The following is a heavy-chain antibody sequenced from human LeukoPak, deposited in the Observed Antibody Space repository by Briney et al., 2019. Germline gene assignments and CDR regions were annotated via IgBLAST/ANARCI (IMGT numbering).Heavy chain of an antibody. CDR2: FDPEDGET. D-gene: IGHD3-16*01. CDR1: GYTLTELS. J-gene: IGHJ3*02. V-gene: IGHV1-24*01. Sequence: ASVTVSCKVSGYTLTELSMHWVRQAPGKGLEWMGGFDPEDGETIYAQKFQGRVTMTEDTSTDTAYMELSSLRSEDTAVYYCATGRGGGDAFDIWGQGTMVTVSS. CDR3: ATGRGGGDAFDI.